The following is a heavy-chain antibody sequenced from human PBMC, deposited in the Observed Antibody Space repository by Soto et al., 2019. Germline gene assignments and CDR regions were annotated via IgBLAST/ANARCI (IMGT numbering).Heavy chain of an antibody. V-gene: IGHV3-53*01. CDR2: IYSGGST. CDR3: ARERVARVGLAGSLGSYVFRYSGMDV. D-gene: IGHD6-19*01. Sequence: EVQVVESGGGLIQPGGSLRLSCAASGFTVSSNYMSWVRQAPGKGLEWVSVIYSGGSTLYADSVKGRFTVSRDNSKNTGSLQMNSLRVDDTAVYYCARERVARVGLAGSLGSYVFRYSGMDVWGQGTTVTVSS. J-gene: IGHJ6*02. CDR1: GFTVSSNY.